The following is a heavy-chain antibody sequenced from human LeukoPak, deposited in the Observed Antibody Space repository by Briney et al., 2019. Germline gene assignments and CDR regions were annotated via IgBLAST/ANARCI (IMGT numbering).Heavy chain of an antibody. D-gene: IGHD3-9*01. CDR3: ARGWGLRYFDWLLHTTVPANEDFDY. J-gene: IGHJ4*02. CDR1: GYTFTSYG. V-gene: IGHV1-18*01. CDR2: ISAYNANT. Sequence: ASVKVSCKASGYTFTSYGISWVRQAPGQGLEWMGWISAYNANTNYAQKLQGRVTMTRDTSTSTVYMELSSLRSEDTAVYYCARGWGLRYFDWLLHTTVPANEDFDYWGQGTLVTVSS.